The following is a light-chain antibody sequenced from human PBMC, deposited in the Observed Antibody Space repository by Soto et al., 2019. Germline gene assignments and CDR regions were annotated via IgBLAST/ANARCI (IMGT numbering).Light chain of an antibody. CDR2: DVS. Sequence: QSALTQPASVSGSPGQSITISCTGTSSDVGGYNYVSWYQQPPGKAPKLMIYDVSNRPSGVSNRFSGSKSGNTASLTISGLQAEDEADYYCSSYTSSSTPGVFGGGTKVTVL. J-gene: IGLJ2*01. CDR3: SSYTSSSTPGV. CDR1: SSDVGGYNY. V-gene: IGLV2-14*01.